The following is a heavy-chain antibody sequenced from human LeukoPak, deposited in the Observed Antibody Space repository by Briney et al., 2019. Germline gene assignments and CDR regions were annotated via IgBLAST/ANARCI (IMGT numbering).Heavy chain of an antibody. CDR1: GFTFRLLY. CDR3: AKDPSGTTNVSNGEFDY. D-gene: IGHD2-8*01. V-gene: IGHV3-23*01. CDR2: ISGSGGST. Sequence: GGSLRLSCASCGFTFRLLYAIWARQAPGKGLEWVSSISGSGGSTYSADSVKGRFTISRYNSKNTLYLQMNSLRAEDTALYYCAKDPSGTTNVSNGEFDYWGQGTLVTVSS. J-gene: IGHJ4*02.